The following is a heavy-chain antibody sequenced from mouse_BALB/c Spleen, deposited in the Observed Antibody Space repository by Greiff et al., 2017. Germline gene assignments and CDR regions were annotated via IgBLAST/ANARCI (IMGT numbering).Heavy chain of an antibody. Sequence: EVQLQQSGAELVKPGASVKLSCTASGFNIKDTYMPWVKQRPEQGLEWIGRIDPANGNTKYDPKFQGKATITADTSSNTAYLQLSSLTSEDTAVYYCANYGSSYFDYWGQGTTLTVAS. J-gene: IGHJ2*01. CDR2: IDPANGNT. D-gene: IGHD1-1*01. CDR3: ANYGSSYFDY. V-gene: IGHV14-3*02. CDR1: GFNIKDTY.